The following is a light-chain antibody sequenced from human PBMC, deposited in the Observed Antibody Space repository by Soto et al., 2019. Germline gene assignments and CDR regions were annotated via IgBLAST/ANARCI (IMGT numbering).Light chain of an antibody. J-gene: IGKJ3*01. CDR2: AAS. CDR3: LQDYNYPLT. V-gene: IGKV1-6*01. Sequence: AIQMTQSPSSLSASVGDRVVITCRASQDIRSGLDWYQQKPGKAPKLLIYAASSLQSGVPSRFSGSGSGTDFTLTISSLQPEDFATYYCLQDYNYPLTFGPGTKVDIK. CDR1: QDIRSG.